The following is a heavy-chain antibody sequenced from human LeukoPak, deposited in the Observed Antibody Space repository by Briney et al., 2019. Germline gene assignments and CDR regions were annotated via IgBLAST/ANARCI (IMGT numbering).Heavy chain of an antibody. V-gene: IGHV3-48*03. CDR3: ARGGSYFVH. J-gene: IGHJ4*02. D-gene: IGHD3-16*01. CDR1: GFSFRTYE. Sequence: GGSMRLSCAASGFSFRTYEMTWVRQAPGKGLEWVSHISTSGSTINYADSVKGRFTISRDNAKNSLYLQMNSLRAEDTAVYYCARGGSYFVHWGQGTLVTVS. CDR2: ISTSGSTI.